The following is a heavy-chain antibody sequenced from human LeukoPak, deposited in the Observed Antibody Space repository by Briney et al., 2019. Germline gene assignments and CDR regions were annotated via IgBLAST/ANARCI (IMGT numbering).Heavy chain of an antibody. Sequence: PGRSLRLSCAASGFTFSSYGMHWVRQAPGKGLEWVAIISYDGSHKYYADSVKGRFTISRDNSKNTLYLQMNSLRAEDTAMYYCAKEITRPNRAVAGLNYWGQGTLVTASS. CDR1: GFTFSSYG. D-gene: IGHD6-19*01. CDR2: ISYDGSHK. J-gene: IGHJ4*02. CDR3: AKEITRPNRAVAGLNY. V-gene: IGHV3-30*18.